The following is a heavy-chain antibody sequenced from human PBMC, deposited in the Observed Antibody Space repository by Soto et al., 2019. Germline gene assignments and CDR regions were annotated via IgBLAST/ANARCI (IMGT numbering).Heavy chain of an antibody. Sequence: QLQLQESGPGLVKPSETLSLTCTVSGGSISSSSYYWGWIRQPPGKGLEWIGSIYYSGSTYYNPSLKSRVTRSVDTSKNQFSLKLSSVTAADTAVYYCARQTEQLWSGYSKYNWFDPWGQGTLVTVSS. CDR1: GGSISSSSYY. D-gene: IGHD3-3*01. CDR3: ARQTEQLWSGYSKYNWFDP. J-gene: IGHJ5*02. CDR2: IYYSGST. V-gene: IGHV4-39*01.